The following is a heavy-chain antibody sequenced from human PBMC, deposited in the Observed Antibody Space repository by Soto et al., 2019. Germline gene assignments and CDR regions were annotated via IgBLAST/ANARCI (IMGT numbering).Heavy chain of an antibody. CDR2: IYYSGST. D-gene: IGHD2-15*01. CDR3: GRHPDGRGYCSGGSCSDAFDI. J-gene: IGHJ3*02. V-gene: IGHV4-59*08. Sequence: PSETLSLTCTVSGGSISSYYWSWIRQPPGKGLEWIGYIYYSGSTNYNPSLKSRVTISVDTSKNQFSLKLSSVTAADTAVYYCGRHPDGRGYCSGGSCSDAFDIWGQGTMVTVSS. CDR1: GGSISSYY.